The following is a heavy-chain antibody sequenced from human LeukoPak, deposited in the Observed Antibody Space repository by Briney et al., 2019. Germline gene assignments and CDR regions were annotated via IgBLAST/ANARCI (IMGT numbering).Heavy chain of an antibody. CDR1: GGSISSYY. CDR2: IYYSGST. CDR3: ARDRTNWFDP. V-gene: IGHV4-59*12. Sequence: SETLSLTCTVSGGSISSYYWSWIRQPPGKGLEWIGYIYYSGSTNYNPSLKSRVTISVDTSKNQFSLKLSPVTATDTAVYYCARDRTNWFDPWGQGTLVTVSS. D-gene: IGHD1/OR15-1a*01. J-gene: IGHJ5*02.